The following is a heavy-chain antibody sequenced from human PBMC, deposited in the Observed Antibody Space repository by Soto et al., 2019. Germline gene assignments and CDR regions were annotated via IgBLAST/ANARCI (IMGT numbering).Heavy chain of an antibody. D-gene: IGHD2-2*01. CDR1: GFTFSTYA. CDR2: ISGNGGDYT. CDR3: VPLCRYCSTTTPS. Sequence: EVQLLESGGGLVQPGGSLRLSCAASGFTFSTYAMSWVRQAPRKGLECVSAISGNGGDYTYYADSVKGRFAISRDNSKNTLYLQMNSLRAEDTAVYYCVPLCRYCSTTTPSWGQGTLVTVSS. J-gene: IGHJ4*02. V-gene: IGHV3-23*01.